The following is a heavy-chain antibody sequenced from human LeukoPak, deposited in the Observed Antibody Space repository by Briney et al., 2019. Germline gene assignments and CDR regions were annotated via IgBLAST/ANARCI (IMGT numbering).Heavy chain of an antibody. D-gene: IGHD1-14*01. J-gene: IGHJ6*02. V-gene: IGHV4-59*12. Sequence: SETLSLTCTVSGGSISSYYWSWIRQPPGKGLEWIGYIYYSGSTNYNPSLKSRVTISVDTSKNQFSLKLSSVTAADTAVYYCARDPTQYHGLYYGMDVWGQGTTVTVSS. CDR3: ARDPTQYHGLYYGMDV. CDR1: GGSISSYY. CDR2: IYYSGST.